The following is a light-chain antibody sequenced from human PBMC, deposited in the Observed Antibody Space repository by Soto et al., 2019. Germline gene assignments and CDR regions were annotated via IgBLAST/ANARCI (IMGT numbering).Light chain of an antibody. J-gene: IGLJ1*01. CDR3: FSYRSSSTLHV. CDR1: SSDVGGYKY. V-gene: IGLV2-14*03. Sequence: QSALTQPASVSGSPGQSVTISCTGTSSDVGGYKYVSWYQQHPGKAPKLMIYDVTSRPSGVSDRFSGSKSGNTASLTISGLQAEDEADYYCFSYRSSSTLHVFGTGTKLTVL. CDR2: DVT.